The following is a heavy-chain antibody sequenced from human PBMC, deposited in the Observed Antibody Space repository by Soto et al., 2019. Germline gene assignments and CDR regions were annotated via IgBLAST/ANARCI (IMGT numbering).Heavy chain of an antibody. CDR3: ARGGIRYFDWLPSFDY. Sequence: SETLSLTCAVSGGSISSGGYSWSWIRQPPGKVLDLIGYIYHSGSTYYNPSLKSRVTISVDRSKNQFSLKLSSVTAADTAVYYCARGGIRYFDWLPSFDYWGQGTLVTVSS. V-gene: IGHV4-30-2*01. CDR2: IYHSGST. D-gene: IGHD3-9*01. J-gene: IGHJ4*02. CDR1: GGSISSGGYS.